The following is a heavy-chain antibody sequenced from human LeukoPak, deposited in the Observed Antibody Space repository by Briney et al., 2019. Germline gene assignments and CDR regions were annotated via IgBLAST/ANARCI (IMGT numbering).Heavy chain of an antibody. Sequence: ASVKVSCKASGGTFSSYAISWVRQAPGQGLEWVGMIIPSGSSTSYAQKFQGRVTMTRDTSTSTVYMDLSSLTSEDTAVYYCARGGSNFDYWGQGTLVTVSS. CDR2: IIPSGSST. CDR1: GGTFSSYA. D-gene: IGHD6-13*01. J-gene: IGHJ4*02. V-gene: IGHV1-46*01. CDR3: ARGGSNFDY.